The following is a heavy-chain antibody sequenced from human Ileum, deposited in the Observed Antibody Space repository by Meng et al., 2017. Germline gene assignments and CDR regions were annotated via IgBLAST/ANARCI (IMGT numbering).Heavy chain of an antibody. V-gene: IGHV4-61*01. CDR2: GST. CDR1: GVSVSRNNAG. D-gene: IGHD7-27*01. CDR3: ARDHWGSLDY. Sequence: QLPASGPGLGGPSATSALTATVSGVSVSRNNAGWGWIRQPPGKGLEWIGYGSTNHNPSLKSRVTISVDTSKNQFFLTLNSVTAADTAIYYCARDHWGSLDYWGQGILVTVSS. J-gene: IGHJ4*02.